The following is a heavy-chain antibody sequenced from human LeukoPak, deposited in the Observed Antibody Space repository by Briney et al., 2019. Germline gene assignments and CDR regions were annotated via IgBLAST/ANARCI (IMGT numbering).Heavy chain of an antibody. CDR3: ARLQSYYDILAGFQGDV. CDR2: IYPGDSDT. CDR1: GYRFTSYW. J-gene: IGHJ6*02. D-gene: IGHD3-9*01. V-gene: IGHV5-51*01. Sequence: GEPLQISSQGSGYRFTSYWIGWVRPMPGKGLEWMGIIYPGDSDTRYSPSFQGQVTISADKSISTAYLQWSSLKASDTAMYYCARLQSYYDILAGFQGDVWGQGTTVTVSS.